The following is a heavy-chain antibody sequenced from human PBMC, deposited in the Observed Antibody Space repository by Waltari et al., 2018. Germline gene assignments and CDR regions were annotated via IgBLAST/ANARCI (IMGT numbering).Heavy chain of an antibody. CDR3: ARAYSGYGTHWYFDL. D-gene: IGHD5-12*01. Sequence: QVQLQESGPGLVKPSQTLSLTCTVSGGSISSGSYYWSWIRQPAGKGLEWIGYIYTSGSTNYNPSLKSRVTISVDTSKNQFSLKLSSVTAADTAVYYCARAYSGYGTHWYFDLWGRGTLVTVSS. CDR2: IYTSGST. CDR1: GGSISSGSYY. V-gene: IGHV4-61*09. J-gene: IGHJ2*01.